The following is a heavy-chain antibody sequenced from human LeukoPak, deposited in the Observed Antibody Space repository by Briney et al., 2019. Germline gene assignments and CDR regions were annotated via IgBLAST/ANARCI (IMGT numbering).Heavy chain of an antibody. V-gene: IGHV3-64*01. CDR2: ISSNGGST. Sequence: PGGSLRLSCAASGFTFSSYAMHWVRQAPGKGLEYVSAISSNGGSTYYANSVKGRFTISRDNSKNTLYLQMGSLRAEDMAVYYCARVSAWGSSALAWDAFDIWGQGTMVTVSS. CDR3: ARVSAWGSSALAWDAFDI. J-gene: IGHJ3*02. D-gene: IGHD2-2*01. CDR1: GFTFSSYA.